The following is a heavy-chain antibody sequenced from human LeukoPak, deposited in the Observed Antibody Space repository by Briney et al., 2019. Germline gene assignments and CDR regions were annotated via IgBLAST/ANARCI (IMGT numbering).Heavy chain of an antibody. J-gene: IGHJ4*02. D-gene: IGHD4-17*01. CDR1: GGSISSYC. CDR2: VYDSGST. CDR3: ARRGGGYGDYSY. Sequence: SETLSLTCTVSGGSISSYCWSWIRQPPGKGLEWIGYVYDSGSTNYNPSLKSRVTISVDTSKNQFSLKLSSVTAADTAVYFCARRGGGYGDYSYWGQGTLVTVSS. V-gene: IGHV4-59*08.